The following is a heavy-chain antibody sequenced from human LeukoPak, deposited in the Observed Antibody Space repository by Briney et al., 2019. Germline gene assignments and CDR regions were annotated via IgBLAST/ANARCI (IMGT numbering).Heavy chain of an antibody. CDR1: GASVSASGYF. J-gene: IGHJ3*02. V-gene: IGHV4-39*07. Sequence: SETLSLTCTVSGASVSASGYFWGWIRQPPGKGLEWIGTLHYSGSTYYNTSLRSRVTVSVDTSKNQFSLKLNSVTSADTAIYYCARDWDGAFDFNTFDIWGLGTMVTVSS. CDR3: ARDWDGAFDFNTFDI. CDR2: LHYSGST. D-gene: IGHD4/OR15-4a*01.